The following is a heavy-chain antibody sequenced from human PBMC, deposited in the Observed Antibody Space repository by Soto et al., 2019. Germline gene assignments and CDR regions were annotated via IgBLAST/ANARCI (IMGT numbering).Heavy chain of an antibody. V-gene: IGHV4-34*01. J-gene: IGHJ4*02. Sequence: WTWIRQHPGAGLEWIGEINHSGSTNYNPSIKSRVTISVDTSKNQSSLKLTSVTAADTAVYYSASEKTTGRFDYWGQGTLVTVSS. CDR2: INHSGST. D-gene: IGHD1-7*01. CDR3: ASEKTTGRFDY.